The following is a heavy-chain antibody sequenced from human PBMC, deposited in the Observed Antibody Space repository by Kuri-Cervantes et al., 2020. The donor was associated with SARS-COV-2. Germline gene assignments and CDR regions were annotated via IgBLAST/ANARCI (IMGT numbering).Heavy chain of an antibody. V-gene: IGHV4-39*01. CDR2: IYYSGST. D-gene: IGHD5-18*01. CDR3: ARPQIIDTAMVLGAFDI. CDR1: GGSISSSSYY. J-gene: IGHJ3*02. Sequence: SETLSLTCTVSGGSISSSSYYWGWIRQPPGKGLEWIGSIYYSGSTYYNPSLKSRVTISVDTSKNQFSLKLSSVTAADTAVYYCARPQIIDTAMVLGAFDIWGQGPMVTVSS.